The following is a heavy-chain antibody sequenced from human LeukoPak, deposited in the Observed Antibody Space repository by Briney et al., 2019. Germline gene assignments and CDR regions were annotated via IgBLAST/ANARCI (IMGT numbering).Heavy chain of an antibody. D-gene: IGHD1-7*01. V-gene: IGHV3-30*02. Sequence: GGSLRLSCAASGFTFSSYGMHWVRQAPGKGLEWVAFIRYDGSNKYYADSVKGRFTISRDNSKNTLYLQMNSLRAEDTAVYYCAKDGETGTTPGGYYYYMDVWGKGTTVTVSS. CDR3: AKDGETGTTPGGYYYYMDV. CDR1: GFTFSSYG. CDR2: IRYDGSNK. J-gene: IGHJ6*03.